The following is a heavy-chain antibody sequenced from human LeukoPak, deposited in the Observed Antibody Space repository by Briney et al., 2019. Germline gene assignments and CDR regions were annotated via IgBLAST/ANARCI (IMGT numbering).Heavy chain of an antibody. CDR3: ARDLSVYYYYYFDS. CDR2: ISHDGTT. Sequence: SETLSLTCTVSDYSIGSGYSWGWIRQPPGKGLEWIATISHDGTTFYNPSLKSRVTMTLDTSRNQFSLRLSSVTAADTAVYYCARDLSVYYYYYFDSWGQGTLVTVSS. CDR1: DYSIGSGYS. J-gene: IGHJ4*02. V-gene: IGHV4-38-2*02. D-gene: IGHD3-22*01.